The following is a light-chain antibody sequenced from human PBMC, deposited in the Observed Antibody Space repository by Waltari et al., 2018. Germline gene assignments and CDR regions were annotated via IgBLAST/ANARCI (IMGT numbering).Light chain of an antibody. Sequence: SFALTQPPSVSVSQGQTASIPRSAVELSKDYAYWYQQKPGQAPVLVIYKDTERPSGIPERLSGSSSGTTVTLTISGVQAEDEADYFCQSADGTTNSVVFGGGTKLTVL. CDR1: ELSKDY. V-gene: IGLV3-25*03. CDR2: KDT. J-gene: IGLJ2*01. CDR3: QSADGTTNSVV.